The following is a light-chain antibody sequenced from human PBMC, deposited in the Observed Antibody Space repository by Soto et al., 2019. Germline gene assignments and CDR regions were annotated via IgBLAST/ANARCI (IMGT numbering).Light chain of an antibody. J-gene: IGKJ3*01. Sequence: GDRVTITCRASQSISSYLNWYQQKPGKAPKLLIYAASSLQSGVPSRFSGSGSGTDFTLTISSLQPEDFATYYCQQSYSTPRFTFGPGTKVDIK. V-gene: IGKV1-39*01. CDR3: QQSYSTPRFT. CDR1: QSISSY. CDR2: AAS.